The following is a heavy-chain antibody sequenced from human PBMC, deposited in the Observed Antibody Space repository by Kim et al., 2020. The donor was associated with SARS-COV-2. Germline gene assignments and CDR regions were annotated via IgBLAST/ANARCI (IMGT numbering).Heavy chain of an antibody. Sequence: SVKVSCKASGGTFSSYAINWVRQAPGQGLEWMGRIIPILGIANYAQKFQGRVTITADKSTSTAYMELSSLRSEDTAVYYCARISGYGIDYWGQGTLVTV. D-gene: IGHD5-12*01. V-gene: IGHV1-69*04. J-gene: IGHJ4*02. CDR2: IIPILGIA. CDR3: ARISGYGIDY. CDR1: GGTFSSYA.